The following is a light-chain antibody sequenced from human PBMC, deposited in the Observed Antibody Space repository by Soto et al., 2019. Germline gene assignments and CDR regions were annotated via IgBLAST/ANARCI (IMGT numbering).Light chain of an antibody. CDR3: PLRFYWQVS. CDR2: DAS. V-gene: IGKV3-11*01. Sequence: EIVLTLSPVTLSLSPGERCTRACRASQSINTYLAWYQQKPGQAPRLLIYDASNRATGIPARCSGSGSGTDFTLTISSLEPEDFAVYCCPLRFYWQVSSGHGTRLEIK. J-gene: IGKJ5*01. CDR1: QSINTY.